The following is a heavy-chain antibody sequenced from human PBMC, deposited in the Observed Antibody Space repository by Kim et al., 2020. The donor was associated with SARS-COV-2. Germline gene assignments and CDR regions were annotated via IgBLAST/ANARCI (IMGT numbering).Heavy chain of an antibody. Sequence: GESLKISCTASGFVFFTYWIAWVRQVPGKGLEWRGVIFPGDSDTTYSPSFQGQGTISVDKSTATAYLQWSSLKASDSAMYFCARRQSRVGPYGMDVWGQGTTVTVSS. CDR1: GFVFFTYW. J-gene: IGHJ6*01. CDR3: ARRQSRVGPYGMDV. V-gene: IGHV5-51*01. D-gene: IGHD2-2*01. CDR2: IFPGDSDT.